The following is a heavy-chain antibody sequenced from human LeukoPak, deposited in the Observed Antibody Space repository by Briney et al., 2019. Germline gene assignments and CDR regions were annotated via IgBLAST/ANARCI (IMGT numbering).Heavy chain of an antibody. D-gene: IGHD3-9*01. CDR2: ISSSSSYI. CDR1: GFTFSSYS. J-gene: IGHJ6*02. Sequence: GGSLRLSCAASGFTFSSYSMNWVRQAPGKGLEWVSSISSSSSYIYYADSVKGRFTISRDNAKNSLYLQMNSLRAEDTAVYYCARCSIDILTGSYYYGMDVWGQGTTVTVSS. CDR3: ARCSIDILTGSYYYGMDV. V-gene: IGHV3-21*04.